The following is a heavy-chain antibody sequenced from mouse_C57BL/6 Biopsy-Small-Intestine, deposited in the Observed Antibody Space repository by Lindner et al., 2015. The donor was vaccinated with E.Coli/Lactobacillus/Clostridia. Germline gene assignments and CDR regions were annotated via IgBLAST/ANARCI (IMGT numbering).Heavy chain of an antibody. CDR3: TTYDGYYVGY. D-gene: IGHD2-3*01. J-gene: IGHJ2*01. V-gene: IGHV1-82*01. Sequence: VQLQESGPELVKPGASVKISCKASGNAFSSSWMNWVKQRPEKGLEWIGRIYPGDGDTQYNGKFKGEATLTADTSSNTAYLQLSSLTSEDTAVYYCTTYDGYYVGYWGQGTTLTVSS. CDR1: GNAFSSSW. CDR2: IYPGDGDT.